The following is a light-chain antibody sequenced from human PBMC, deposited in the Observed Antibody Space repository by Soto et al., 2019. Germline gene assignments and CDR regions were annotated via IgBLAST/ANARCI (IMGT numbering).Light chain of an antibody. Sequence: DIQMTQSPSTLSASVGDRVTITCRASQSIRSWLAWYQQKPGKAPELLIYDASSLNRGVPSRFSGSGSGTDFTLTISRLQPDDFATYYCQQSHSTPLTFGGGTKVDIK. CDR1: QSIRSW. CDR3: QQSHSTPLT. J-gene: IGKJ4*01. V-gene: IGKV1-5*01. CDR2: DAS.